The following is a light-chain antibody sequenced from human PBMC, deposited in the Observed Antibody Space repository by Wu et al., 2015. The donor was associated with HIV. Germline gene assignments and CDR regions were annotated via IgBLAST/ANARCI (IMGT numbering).Light chain of an antibody. V-gene: IGKV1-39*01. J-gene: IGKJ2*01. CDR3: QQSYSKYT. CDR2: AAY. CDR1: DNIDGY. Sequence: DIQMTQSPSSLSASLGDRVTITCRSSDNIDGYLNWYQQKPGEVPNLLISAAYGLESGVPSRFSASGSGTDYTLTINDLQREDLATYFCQQSYSKYTFGQGTKLEIK.